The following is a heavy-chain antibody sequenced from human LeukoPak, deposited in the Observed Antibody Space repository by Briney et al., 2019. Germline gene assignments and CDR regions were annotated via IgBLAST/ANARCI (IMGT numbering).Heavy chain of an antibody. V-gene: IGHV1-2*02. D-gene: IGHD4-17*01. CDR2: INPNSGGT. Sequence: ASVKVSCKASGYTFTGYYMHWVRQAPGQGLEWMGWINPNSGGTNYAQKFQGRVTMTRDMSISTAYMELSRLRSDDTAVYYCAREDYGDYSVYFQHWGQGTLVTVSS. CDR3: AREDYGDYSVYFQH. J-gene: IGHJ1*01. CDR1: GYTFTGYY.